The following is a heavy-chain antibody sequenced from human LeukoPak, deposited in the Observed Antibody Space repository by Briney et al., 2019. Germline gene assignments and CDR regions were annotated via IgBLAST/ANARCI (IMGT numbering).Heavy chain of an antibody. V-gene: IGHV1-69*04. CDR2: IIPIFGIA. J-gene: IGHJ5*02. CDR3: AREVVTPGWFDP. Sequence: ASVKVSCKASGGTFSSYAISRVRQAPGQGLEWMGRIIPIFGIANYAQKFQGRVTITADKSTSTAYMELSSLRSEDTAVYYCAREVVTPGWFDPWGQGTLVTVSS. CDR1: GGTFSSYA. D-gene: IGHD4-23*01.